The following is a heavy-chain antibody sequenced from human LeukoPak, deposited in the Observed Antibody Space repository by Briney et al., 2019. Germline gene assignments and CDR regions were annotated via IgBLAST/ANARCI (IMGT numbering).Heavy chain of an antibody. CDR3: ARDSVATAYYYGSGSYTPAFDI. J-gene: IGHJ3*02. CDR1: GGSISSGGYY. D-gene: IGHD3-10*01. Sequence: SETLSPTCTVSGGSISSGGYYWSWIRQHPGKGLEWIGYIYYSGSTYYNPSLKSRVTISVDTSKNQFSLKLSSVTAADTAVYYCARDSVATAYYYGSGSYTPAFDIWGQGTMVTVSS. CDR2: IYYSGST. V-gene: IGHV4-31*03.